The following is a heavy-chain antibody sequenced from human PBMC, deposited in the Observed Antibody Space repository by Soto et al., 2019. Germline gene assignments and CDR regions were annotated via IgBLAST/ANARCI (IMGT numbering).Heavy chain of an antibody. Sequence: PGGSLRLSCAASGFTFRSYAMHWVRQAPGKGLECMAVISYDGSNKFYRDSVKGRFTISRDNSKNTLYLQINSLRYEDTAVYYCARGDREDIAVVVGVRPGEYGVDVWGQGTTVTVSS. D-gene: IGHD2-15*01. J-gene: IGHJ6*02. V-gene: IGHV3-30-3*01. CDR2: ISYDGSNK. CDR1: GFTFRSYA. CDR3: ARGDREDIAVVVGVRPGEYGVDV.